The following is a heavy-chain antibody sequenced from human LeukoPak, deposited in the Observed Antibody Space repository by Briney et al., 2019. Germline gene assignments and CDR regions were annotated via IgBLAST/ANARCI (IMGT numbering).Heavy chain of an antibody. CDR2: SNGDGSST. CDR3: ARPGPHGRNSYYFDY. D-gene: IGHD1-14*01. Sequence: GGSLRLSCAASGFTFSSYWMHWVRQAPGKGLVWVSRSNGDGSSTTYADSVKGRFTISRDNAKNTLFLQMNRLTAEDTAVYYCARPGPHGRNSYYFDYWGQGTLVTVSS. J-gene: IGHJ4*02. CDR1: GFTFSSYW. V-gene: IGHV3-74*01.